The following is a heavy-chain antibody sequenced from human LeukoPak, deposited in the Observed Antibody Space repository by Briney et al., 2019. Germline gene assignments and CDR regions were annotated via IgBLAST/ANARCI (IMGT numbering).Heavy chain of an antibody. Sequence: SETLSLTCTGSGGSISSSSYYWGWIRQPPGKGWEWIGSIYYSGSTYYRPSVKSRVIISVVTSKNQFSLKLSSVTAADTAVYYCASGHYDSSGYLDYWGQGTLVTVSS. V-gene: IGHV4-39*01. CDR3: ASGHYDSSGYLDY. CDR2: IYYSGST. D-gene: IGHD3-22*01. J-gene: IGHJ4*02. CDR1: GGSISSSSYY.